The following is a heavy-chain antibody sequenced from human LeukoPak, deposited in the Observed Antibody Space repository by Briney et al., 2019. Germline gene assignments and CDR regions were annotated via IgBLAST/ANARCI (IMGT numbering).Heavy chain of an antibody. V-gene: IGHV1-69*05. Sequence: GASVKVFCKASGGTFSRHVISWVRQAPGQGLEWMGGIIPIFGTANYAQKFQGRVTITTDESTSTAYMELSSLRSEDTAVYYCARGRYGSGSYAGQNYYYYMDVWGKGTTVTVSS. D-gene: IGHD3-10*01. J-gene: IGHJ6*03. CDR1: GGTFSRHV. CDR2: IIPIFGTA. CDR3: ARGRYGSGSYAGQNYYYYMDV.